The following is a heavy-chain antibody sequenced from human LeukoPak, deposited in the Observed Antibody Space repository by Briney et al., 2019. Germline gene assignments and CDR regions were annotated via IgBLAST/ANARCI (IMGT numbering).Heavy chain of an antibody. CDR2: ISYDGSNK. J-gene: IGHJ4*02. CDR3: ASDGGSSSWPTSSFDY. CDR1: GFTFSSYA. D-gene: IGHD6-13*01. V-gene: IGHV3-30*01. Sequence: GGSLRLSCAASGFTFSSYAMHWVRQAPGKGLEWVAVISYDGSNKYYADSVKGRFTISRDNSKNTLYLQMNSLRAEDTAVYYCASDGGSSSWPTSSFDYWGQGTLVTVSS.